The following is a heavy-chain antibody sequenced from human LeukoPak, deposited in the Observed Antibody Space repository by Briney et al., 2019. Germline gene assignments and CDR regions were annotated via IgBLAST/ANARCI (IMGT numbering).Heavy chain of an antibody. J-gene: IGHJ5*02. Sequence: GGSLRLSCAASGFTVRSNYMSWVRQAPGKGLEWVSEIYSDGTTYYAASVKGRFGISRDNSKNTVDLQMNSLRGEDTAVYYCAKDRSRQQMWGSVKKWFDPWGQGTLVTVSS. D-gene: IGHD6-13*01. CDR1: GFTVRSNY. CDR2: IYSDGTT. V-gene: IGHV3-53*05. CDR3: AKDRSRQQMWGSVKKWFDP.